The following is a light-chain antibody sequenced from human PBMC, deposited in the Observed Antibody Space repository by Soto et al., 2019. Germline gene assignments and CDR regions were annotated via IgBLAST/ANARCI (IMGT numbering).Light chain of an antibody. CDR3: QQYYRTPPT. Sequence: DIVMTQSPDSLAVSLGERATINCKSSQSVLYSSNNENYLAWYQQKPGQPHNLLIYWASTRESGVPDRFSGSGSGTDFTLTISSLQAEDVAVYYCQQYYRTPPTFGQGTKVEIK. CDR2: WAS. CDR1: QSVLYSSNNENY. V-gene: IGKV4-1*01. J-gene: IGKJ1*01.